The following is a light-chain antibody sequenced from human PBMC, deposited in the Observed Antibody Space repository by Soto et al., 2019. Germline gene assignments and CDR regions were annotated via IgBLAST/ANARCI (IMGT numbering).Light chain of an antibody. Sequence: DIQMTQSPSTLSASVGDRVTITCRASQSISSWLAWYQQKPGKAPKPLIYDASILESGVPSRFSGSGSGTEFTLTISSLQPDDFATYYCQQYNSYSRTFGQGTKVEIK. J-gene: IGKJ1*01. CDR2: DAS. V-gene: IGKV1-5*01. CDR1: QSISSW. CDR3: QQYNSYSRT.